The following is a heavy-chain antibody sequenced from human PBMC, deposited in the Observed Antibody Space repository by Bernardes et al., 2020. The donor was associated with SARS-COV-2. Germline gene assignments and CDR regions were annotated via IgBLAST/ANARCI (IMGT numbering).Heavy chain of an antibody. CDR1: GYSIRTAYY. V-gene: IGHV4-38-2*02. Sequence: SETLSRTCIVSGYSIRTAYYWAWIRQSPGKGLEWIGSIYRAGNTYYDPSLQSRVTISVDTSSNRFSLTLLSVTAADTAVYYCARDHSYYDTTGPFDYWGPGILVTVSS. CDR3: ARDHSYYDTTGPFDY. CDR2: IYRAGNT. J-gene: IGHJ4*02. D-gene: IGHD3-22*01.